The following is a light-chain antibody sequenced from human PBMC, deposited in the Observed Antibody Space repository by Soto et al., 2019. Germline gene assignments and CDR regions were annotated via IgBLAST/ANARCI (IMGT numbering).Light chain of an antibody. CDR1: SSNIGAGYD. J-gene: IGLJ2*01. V-gene: IGLV1-40*01. CDR3: QSYDSSLSGSV. CDR2: GNS. Sequence: SVLTQPPSVSGALGQRVTISCTGSSSNIGAGYDVHWYQQLPGTAPKLLIYGNSNRPSGVPDRFSGSKSGTSASLAITGLQAEDEADYYCQSYDSSLSGSVFGGGTK.